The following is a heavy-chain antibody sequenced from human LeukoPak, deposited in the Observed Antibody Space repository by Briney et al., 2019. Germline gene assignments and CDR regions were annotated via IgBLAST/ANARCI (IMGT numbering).Heavy chain of an antibody. D-gene: IGHD6-13*01. J-gene: IGHJ4*02. V-gene: IGHV3-23*01. CDR1: GFTFSSYA. Sequence: GGSLRLSCAASGFTFSSYAMSWVRQAPGKGLEWVSAISGSGGSTYYADSVKGRFTISRDNSKNTLYLQMNSLRAEDTAVYYCAKGISRAAAGTGYFDYWGQGTLVTVSS. CDR2: ISGSGGST. CDR3: AKGISRAAAGTGYFDY.